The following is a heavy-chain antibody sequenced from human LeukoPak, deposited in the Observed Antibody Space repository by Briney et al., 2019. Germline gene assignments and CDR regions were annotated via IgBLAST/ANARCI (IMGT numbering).Heavy chain of an antibody. CDR3: ARWGEIYGSGIGYFDY. CDR2: ISSSSSFI. V-gene: IGHV3-21*01. CDR1: GFTLSGYS. D-gene: IGHD3-10*01. Sequence: TGGSLRPSCAASGFTLSGYSMNWVPESAGHQLGWVSSISSSSSFIYYADSVKGRFTISRDNAKNSLYLQMNSLSAEDTAVYYCARWGEIYGSGIGYFDYWGQGTLVTVSS. J-gene: IGHJ4*02.